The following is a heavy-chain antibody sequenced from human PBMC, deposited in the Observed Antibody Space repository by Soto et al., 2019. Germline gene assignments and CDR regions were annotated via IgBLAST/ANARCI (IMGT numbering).Heavy chain of an antibody. CDR1: GGSVSSGSYY. CDR3: ARVFDSSGYLFDY. CDR2: IYYSGST. Sequence: SETLSLTCTVSGGSVSSGSYYWSWIRQPPGKGLEWIGYIYYSGSTNYNPSLKSRVTISVDTSKNQFSLKLSSVTAADTAVYYCARVFDSSGYLFDYWGQGTLVTVSS. D-gene: IGHD3-22*01. J-gene: IGHJ4*02. V-gene: IGHV4-61*01.